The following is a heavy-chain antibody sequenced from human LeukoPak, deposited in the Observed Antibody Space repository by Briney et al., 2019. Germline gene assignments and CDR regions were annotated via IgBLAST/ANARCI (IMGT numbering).Heavy chain of an antibody. J-gene: IGHJ4*02. D-gene: IGHD3-22*01. CDR2: ISAYNGNT. V-gene: IGHV1-18*01. Sequence: ASVKVSCKASGYTFTSYGITWVRQAPGQGLEWVGWISAYNGNTKYAQKFQGRVTMTTDASTSTVYMELRSLRSDDTAVYYCARGSPPRRNYDSSGYYSYYFDYWGQGTLVTVSS. CDR3: ARGSPPRRNYDSSGYYSYYFDY. CDR1: GYTFTSYG.